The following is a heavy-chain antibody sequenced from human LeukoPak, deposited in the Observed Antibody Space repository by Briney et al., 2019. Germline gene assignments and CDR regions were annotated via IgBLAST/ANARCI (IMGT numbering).Heavy chain of an antibody. V-gene: IGHV3-15*07. CDR3: TTDLGYSSSDFDY. CDR1: GFTFSNAW. J-gene: IGHJ4*02. D-gene: IGHD6-13*01. Sequence: GGSLRLSCAASGFTFSNAWMNWVRQAPGKGLEWVGRIKSKTDGGTTDYAAPVKGRFTISRDESKNTLYLQMNSLKTEDTAIYYCTTDLGYSSSDFDYWGQGTLVTVSS. CDR2: IKSKTDGGTT.